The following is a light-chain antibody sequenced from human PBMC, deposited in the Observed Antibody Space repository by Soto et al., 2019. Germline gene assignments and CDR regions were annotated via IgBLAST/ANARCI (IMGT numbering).Light chain of an antibody. CDR1: SSDVGGYNY. V-gene: IGLV2-11*01. CDR2: EVS. J-gene: IGLJ2*01. Sequence: QLVLTQPRSVSGSPGQSVTISCTGTSSDVGGYNYVSWYQQHPGKAPKLMIYEVSKRPSGAPDRFSGSKSGNTASLTISGLQTEDEADYYCCSYAGTYTVLFGGGTKLTVL. CDR3: CSYAGTYTVL.